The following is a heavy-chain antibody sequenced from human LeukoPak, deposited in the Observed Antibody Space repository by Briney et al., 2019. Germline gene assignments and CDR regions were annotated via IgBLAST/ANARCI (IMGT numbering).Heavy chain of an antibody. V-gene: IGHV1-18*01. D-gene: IGHD5-12*01. Sequence: ASVKVSCKASGYTFTSYGISWVRQAPGQGLERIGWISAYNGNTDYAQKFQGRVTMTTDTSTSTAHMELRSLRSDDTAVYYCARDTFGGYGWDFDYWGQGALVTVSS. CDR1: GYTFTSYG. J-gene: IGHJ4*02. CDR2: ISAYNGNT. CDR3: ARDTFGGYGWDFDY.